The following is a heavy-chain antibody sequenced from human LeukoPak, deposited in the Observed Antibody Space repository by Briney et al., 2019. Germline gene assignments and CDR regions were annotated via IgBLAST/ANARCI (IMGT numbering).Heavy chain of an antibody. D-gene: IGHD5-18*01. CDR1: GYTFTSYG. V-gene: IGHV1-18*01. CDR2: ISAYNGNT. CDR3: ARDLVGGYSYGQASDY. Sequence: ASVKVSCKASGYTFTSYGISRVRHAPGQGREWMGWISAYNGNTNYAQKLQGRVTMTTDTSTSTAYMELRSLRSDDTAVYYCARDLVGGYSYGQASDYWGQGTLVTVSS. J-gene: IGHJ4*02.